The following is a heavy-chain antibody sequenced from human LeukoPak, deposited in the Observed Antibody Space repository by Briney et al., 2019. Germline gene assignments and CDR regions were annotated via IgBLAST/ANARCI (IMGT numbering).Heavy chain of an antibody. J-gene: IGHJ3*02. Sequence: SETLSLTCAVYGGSFSGYYWSWIRQPPGKGLEWIGEINHSGSTNYNASLKSRVTISVDTSKNQFSLRLNSVTAADTAFYYCAEYARYCTNGICSHDAFNIWGQGTVVTVSS. V-gene: IGHV4-34*01. D-gene: IGHD2-8*01. CDR2: INHSGST. CDR3: AEYARYCTNGICSHDAFNI. CDR1: GGSFSGYY.